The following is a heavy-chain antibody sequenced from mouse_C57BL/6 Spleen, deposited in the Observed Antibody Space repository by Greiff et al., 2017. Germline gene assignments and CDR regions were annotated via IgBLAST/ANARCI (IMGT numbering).Heavy chain of an antibody. V-gene: IGHV5-6*01. CDR2: ISSGGSYT. CDR3: ARHEVITTVTKEVGYFDY. CDR1: GFTFSSYG. Sequence: EVQGVESGGDLVKPGGSLKLSCAASGFTFSSYGMSWVRQTPDKRLEWVATISSGGSYTYYPDSVKGRFTISRDNAKNTLYLQMSSLKSEDTAMYYCARHEVITTVTKEVGYFDYWGQGTTLTVSS. D-gene: IGHD1-1*01. J-gene: IGHJ2*01.